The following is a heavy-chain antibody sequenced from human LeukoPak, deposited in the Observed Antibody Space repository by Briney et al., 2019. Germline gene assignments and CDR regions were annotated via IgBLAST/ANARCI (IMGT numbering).Heavy chain of an antibody. D-gene: IGHD3-22*01. J-gene: IGHJ6*02. CDR2: INPNSGDT. Sequence: ASVKVSCKTSGYVSVAYYMHSVRQAPGQGLEWVGWINPNSGDTNYAQKFQGRVTLTRDTSISAAYMDLSRLRSDDTAVYYCASFGYYDSSTYRYYYGMDVWGQGTTVTVSS. CDR3: ASFGYYDSSTYRYYYGMDV. V-gene: IGHV1-2*02. CDR1: GYVSVAYY.